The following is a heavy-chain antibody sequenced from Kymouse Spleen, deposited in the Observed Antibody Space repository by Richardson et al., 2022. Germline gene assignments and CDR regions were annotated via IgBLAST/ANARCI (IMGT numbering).Heavy chain of an antibody. Sequence: QVQLVESGGGVVQPGRSLRLSCAASGFTFSSYGMHWVRQAPGKGLEWVAVISYDGSNKYYADSVKGRFTISRDNSKNTLYLQMNSLRAEDTAVYYCAKDPGFLEWLLGGMDVWGQGTTVTVSS. V-gene: IGHV3-30*18. CDR3: AKDPGFLEWLLGGMDV. CDR1: GFTFSSYG. D-gene: IGHD3-3*01. J-gene: IGHJ6*02. CDR2: ISYDGSNK.